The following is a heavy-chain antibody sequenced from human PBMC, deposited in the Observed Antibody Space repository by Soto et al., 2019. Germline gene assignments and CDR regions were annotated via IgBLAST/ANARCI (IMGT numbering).Heavy chain of an antibody. J-gene: IGHJ6*02. CDR2: ISYDGSNK. D-gene: IGHD5-18*01. CDR3: AKVDTVTESHGWYYYYGMDV. V-gene: IGHV3-30*18. Sequence: GGSLRLSCAASGFTFSSYGMHWVRQAPGKGLEWVAVISYDGSNKYYADSVKGRFTISRDNSKNTLYLQMNSLRAEDTAVYYCAKVDTVTESHGWYYYYGMDVWGQGTTVTVSS. CDR1: GFTFSSYG.